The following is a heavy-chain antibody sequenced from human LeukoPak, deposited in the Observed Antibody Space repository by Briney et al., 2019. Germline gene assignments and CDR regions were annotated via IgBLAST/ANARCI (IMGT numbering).Heavy chain of an antibody. J-gene: IGHJ4*02. CDR1: GGSISSYY. CDR2: IYYSGST. D-gene: IGHD2-2*01. CDR3: ARGIYCSSTSCYYYFDY. V-gene: IGHV4-59*01. Sequence: SETLSLTGTVSGGSISSYYWSWIRQPPGKGLEWIGYIYYSGSTNYNPSLKSRLTISVDTSKNQFSLKLSSVTAADTAVYYCARGIYCSSTSCYYYFDYWGQGTLVTVSS.